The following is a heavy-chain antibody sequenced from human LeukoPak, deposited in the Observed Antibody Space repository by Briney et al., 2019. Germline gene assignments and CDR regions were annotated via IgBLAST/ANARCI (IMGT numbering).Heavy chain of an antibody. Sequence: PGRSLRLSCTASGFTFVDYAMSWVRQAPGKGLEWVGFIRSKAYGGTTEYAASVKGRFTISRDDSKSIAYLQMNSLKTEDTAVYYCTSDHIYCSSTSCYAPGAFDIWGQGTMVTVSS. CDR1: GFTFVDYA. CDR2: IRSKAYGGTT. V-gene: IGHV3-49*04. CDR3: TSDHIYCSSTSCYAPGAFDI. D-gene: IGHD2-2*01. J-gene: IGHJ3*02.